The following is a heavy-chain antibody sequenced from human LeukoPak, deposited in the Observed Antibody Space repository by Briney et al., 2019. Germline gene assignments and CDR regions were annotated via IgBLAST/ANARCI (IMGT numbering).Heavy chain of an antibody. CDR1: GGSVNSGSYY. CDR3: AGYGSGSYYKAFDY. V-gene: IGHV4-61*01. D-gene: IGHD3-10*01. Sequence: TPSETLSLTCAVSGGSVNSGSYYWSWIRQHPGKGLEWIGYIYYTGITNYNPSLKSRVTISIDASKNQFSLRLNSVTAADTAVYYCAGYGSGSYYKAFDYWGQGTLVTVPS. CDR2: IYYTGIT. J-gene: IGHJ4*02.